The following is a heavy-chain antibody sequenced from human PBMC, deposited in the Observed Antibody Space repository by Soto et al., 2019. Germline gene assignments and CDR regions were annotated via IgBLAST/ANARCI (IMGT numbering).Heavy chain of an antibody. Sequence: GGSLRLSCAASGFTFSSYAMSWVRQAPGKGLEWVSAISGSDGSTYYADSVKGRFTISRDNSKNTLYLQMNSLRAEDTAVYYCAKVRLGYSSSWLFDYWGQGTLVTVSS. CDR3: AKVRLGYSSSWLFDY. J-gene: IGHJ4*02. D-gene: IGHD6-13*01. V-gene: IGHV3-23*01. CDR1: GFTFSSYA. CDR2: ISGSDGST.